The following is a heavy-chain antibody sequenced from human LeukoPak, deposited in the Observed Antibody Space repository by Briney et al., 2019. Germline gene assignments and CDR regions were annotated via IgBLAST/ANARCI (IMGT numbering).Heavy chain of an antibody. CDR1: GYKFADYW. CDR3: ARLVVNYEDGSSFYYFDY. Sequence: GESLKISCKGSGYKFADYWVGWVRQMPGKGLEWMGIIYPDDSDTKYSPSFQGQVTFSVDKTIDTVYLQWDSLEASDTAVYYCARLVVNYEDGSSFYYFDYWGQGTLVTVSS. D-gene: IGHD3-22*01. J-gene: IGHJ4*02. V-gene: IGHV5-51*01. CDR2: IYPDDSDT.